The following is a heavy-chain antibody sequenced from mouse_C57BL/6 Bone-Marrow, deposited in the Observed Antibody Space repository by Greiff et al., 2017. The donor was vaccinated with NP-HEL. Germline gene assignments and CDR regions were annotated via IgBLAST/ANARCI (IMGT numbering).Heavy chain of an antibody. V-gene: IGHV5-6*01. CDR3: ARDSGTTYAMDY. J-gene: IGHJ4*01. CDR2: ISSGGSYT. CDR1: GFTFSSYG. D-gene: IGHD4-1*01. Sequence: EVQVVESGGDLVKPGGSLKLSCAASGFTFSSYGMSWVRQTPDKRLEWVATISSGGSYTYYPDSVKGRFTISRDNAKNTLYLQMSSLKSEDTAMYYCARDSGTTYAMDYWGQGTSVTVSS.